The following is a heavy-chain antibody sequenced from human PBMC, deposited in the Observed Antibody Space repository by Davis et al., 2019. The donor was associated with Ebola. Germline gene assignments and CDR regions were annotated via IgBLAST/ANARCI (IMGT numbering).Heavy chain of an antibody. CDR3: ARGLAILLRFGKRGGMDV. CDR2: INHSGST. CDR1: GGSISSYY. Sequence: SETLSLTCTVSGGSISSYYWSWIRQPPGKGLEWIGEINHSGSTNYNPSLKSRVTISVDTSKNQFSLKLSSVTAADTAVYYCARGLAILLRFGKRGGMDVWGKGTTVTVSS. J-gene: IGHJ6*04. V-gene: IGHV4-34*01. D-gene: IGHD3-10*01.